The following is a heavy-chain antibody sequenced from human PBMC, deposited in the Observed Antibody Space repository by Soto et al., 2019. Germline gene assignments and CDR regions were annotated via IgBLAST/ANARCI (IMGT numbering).Heavy chain of an antibody. CDR2: IYASGSP. Sequence: ETLSLTCTISGGSVSVYYWSWIRQSTGQGLEWIGYIYASGSPYYNPSLRSRVTISADTSKNQISLKLTSPTAADTAGYYCARGVGSSPPQYWGRGTLVTVSS. CDR3: ARGVGSSPPQY. CDR1: GGSVSVYY. V-gene: IGHV4-59*02. J-gene: IGHJ4*02. D-gene: IGHD1-26*01.